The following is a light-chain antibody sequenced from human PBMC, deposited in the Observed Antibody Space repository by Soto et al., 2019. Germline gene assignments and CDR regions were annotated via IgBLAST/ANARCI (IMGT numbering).Light chain of an antibody. J-gene: IGKJ1*01. V-gene: IGKV1-5*01. CDR1: QSISSW. CDR3: QHDSLVWA. Sequence: DSELTQSPATLSASVGERATITCRASQSISSWLAWYQQKPGKAPKLLIFDASSLESGVPSRFSGSGSGTEITPTSSSQQPDDSATYCCQHDSLVWAFGQGTKVDIK. CDR2: DAS.